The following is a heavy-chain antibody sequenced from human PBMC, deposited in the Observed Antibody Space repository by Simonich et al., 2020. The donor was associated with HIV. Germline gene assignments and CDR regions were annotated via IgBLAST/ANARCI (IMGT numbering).Heavy chain of an antibody. CDR3: AKDRYSSSSGSFDY. D-gene: IGHD6-6*01. V-gene: IGHV3-9*03. J-gene: IGHJ4*02. Sequence: EVQLVESGGGLVQPGRSLRLSCAASGFTFGDYAMHWVRQAPGKSLGWVSGISWNSGSIGYADSVKGRLTISRDNAKNSLYLQMNSLRAEDMALYYCAKDRYSSSSGSFDYWGQGTLVTVSS. CDR2: ISWNSGSI. CDR1: GFTFGDYA.